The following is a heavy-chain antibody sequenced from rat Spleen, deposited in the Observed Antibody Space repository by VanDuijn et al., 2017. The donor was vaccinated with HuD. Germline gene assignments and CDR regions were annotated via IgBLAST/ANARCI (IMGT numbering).Heavy chain of an antibody. CDR1: GFSLTSYH. J-gene: IGHJ1*01. D-gene: IGHD1-9*01. V-gene: IGHV2-43*01. CDR2: ILTDGNT. CDR3: ARDSTYPWGYFDF. Sequence: QVQLKESGPGLVQPSQTLSLTCTVSGFSLTSYHVSWVRQPPGKGLEWMGLILTDGNTAYTSLLKSRLSISRDTSKSQVFLKMNSLQTEDTATYYCARDSTYPWGYFDFWGPGTMVTVSS.